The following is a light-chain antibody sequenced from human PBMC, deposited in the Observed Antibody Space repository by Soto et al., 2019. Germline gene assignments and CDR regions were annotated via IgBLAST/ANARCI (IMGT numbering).Light chain of an antibody. CDR3: SSYTSTHTRV. J-gene: IGLJ3*02. Sequence: QSALTQPASVSGSPGQSITISCTGTSSDVGGYNYVSWYQQHPGKAPKVMIYEVSNRPSGISNRFSGSKSGNTASLTISGHQAEDEADYYCSSYTSTHTRVFGGGTKLTVL. CDR1: SSDVGGYNY. V-gene: IGLV2-14*01. CDR2: EVS.